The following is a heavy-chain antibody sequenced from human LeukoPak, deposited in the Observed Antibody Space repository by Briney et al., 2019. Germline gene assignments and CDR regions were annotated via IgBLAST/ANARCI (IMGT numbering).Heavy chain of an antibody. V-gene: IGHV3-7*04. CDR1: GFAFSNYG. CDR2: IKQDGSEK. D-gene: IGHD3-10*01. Sequence: PGGSLRLSCAASGFAFSNYGMSWVRQAPGKGLEWVANIKQDGSEKYYVDSVKGRFTISRDNAKNSLYLQMNSLRAEDTAVYYCARVSSPFDIWGQGTMVTVSS. CDR3: ARVSSPFDI. J-gene: IGHJ3*02.